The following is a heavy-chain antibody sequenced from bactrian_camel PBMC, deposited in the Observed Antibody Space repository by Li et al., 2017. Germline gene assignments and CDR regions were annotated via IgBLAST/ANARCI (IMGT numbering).Heavy chain of an antibody. CDR1: GYIDSRYC. CDR3: VARTAVEGGDIEY. Sequence: HVQLVESGGGSVQAGGSLRLSCAASGYIDSRYCVAWFRQAPGKEREGVARFYEPGGVTYVADSAKGRFTISRDNAKNTVYLQMSSLKPEDTAVYFCVARTAVEGGDIEYWGQGTQVTVS. CDR2: FYEPGGVT. D-gene: IGHD6*01. V-gene: IGHV3S6*01. J-gene: IGHJ4*01.